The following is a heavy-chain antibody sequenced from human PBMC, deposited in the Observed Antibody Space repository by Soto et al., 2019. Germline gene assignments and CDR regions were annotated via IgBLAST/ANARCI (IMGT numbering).Heavy chain of an antibody. J-gene: IGHJ6*02. CDR2: IKSKTDGGTT. D-gene: IGHD1-26*01. CDR1: GFTFSNAW. CDR3: TTDVRDEGSYYYYGMDV. Sequence: PGGSLRLSCAASGFTFSNAWMNWVRQAPGKGLEWVGRIKSKTDGGTTDYAAPVKGRFTISRDDSKNTLYLQMNSLKTEDTAVYYCTTDVRDEGSYYYYGMDVWGQGTTVTVSS. V-gene: IGHV3-15*07.